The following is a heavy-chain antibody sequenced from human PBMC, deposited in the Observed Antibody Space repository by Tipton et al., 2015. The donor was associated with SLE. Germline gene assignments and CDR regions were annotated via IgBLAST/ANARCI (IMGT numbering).Heavy chain of an antibody. CDR3: ARVGQSYPDALGI. D-gene: IGHD1-26*01. CDR1: GGSIGTEY. V-gene: IGHV4-59*01. J-gene: IGHJ3*02. Sequence: TLSLTCTVSGGSIGTEYWSWIRQPPGKGLEWIGHIYYSGSTTYSPSLKSRLTISVDTSKNHFSLTLTSVTAADTAVYYCARVGQSYPDALGIWGQGIMVTVSS. CDR2: IYYSGST.